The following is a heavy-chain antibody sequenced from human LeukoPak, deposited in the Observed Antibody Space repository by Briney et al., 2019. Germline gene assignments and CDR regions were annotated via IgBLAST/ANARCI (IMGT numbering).Heavy chain of an antibody. CDR3: ARGITGTNNWFDP. D-gene: IGHD1/OR15-1a*01. CDR1: GFTVSGNY. J-gene: IGHJ5*02. CDR2: IYSGGGT. Sequence: GGSLRLSCAPSGFTVSGNYMGWVRQGPGKGLEWVSLIYSGGGTYYADSVKGRFTISRDNSKNTLYLQMNSLRAEDTAVYYCARGITGTNNWFDPWGQGTLVTVSS. V-gene: IGHV3-66*02.